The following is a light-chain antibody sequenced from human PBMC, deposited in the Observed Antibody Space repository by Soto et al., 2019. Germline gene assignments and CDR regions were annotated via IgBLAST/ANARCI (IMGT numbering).Light chain of an antibody. J-gene: IGKJ5*01. CDR3: QQRSNWSIT. CDR1: QSVSSN. V-gene: IGKV3-11*01. CDR2: DAS. Sequence: IIMKKSPATLALSQLEKATLSCMASQSVSSNLAWYQQKPGQAPRLLIYDASNRATGIPARFSGSGSGTDFTLTISSLEPEDFAVYYCQQRSNWSITFGQGTRLEI.